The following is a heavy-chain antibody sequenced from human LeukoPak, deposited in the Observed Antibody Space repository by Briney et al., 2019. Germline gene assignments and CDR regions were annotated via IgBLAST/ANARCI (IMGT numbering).Heavy chain of an antibody. CDR2: IYSGGST. CDR3: AKDLLERLVPVGTGD. CDR1: GFTVSSNY. J-gene: IGHJ4*02. D-gene: IGHD1-1*01. Sequence: PGGSLRLSCAASGFTVSSNYMSWVRQAPGKGLEWVSVIYSGGSTYYADSVKGRFTISRDNSKNTLYLQMNSLRAEDTAVYYCAKDLLERLVPVGTGDWGQGTLVTVSS. V-gene: IGHV3-53*01.